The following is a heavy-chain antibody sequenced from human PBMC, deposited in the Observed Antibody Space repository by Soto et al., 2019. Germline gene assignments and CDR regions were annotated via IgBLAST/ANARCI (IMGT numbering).Heavy chain of an antibody. CDR2: IYHSGST. CDR3: AREHYGAPLGY. J-gene: IGHJ4*02. V-gene: IGHV4-4*02. CDR1: GGSISSSNW. Sequence: QVQLQESGPGLVKPSGTLSLTCAVSGGSISSSNWWSWVRQPPGKGLEWIGEIYHSGSTNYNPSLKSXXTXSXXKSKNQFSLKLSSVTAADTAVYYCAREHYGAPLGYWGQGTLVTVSS. D-gene: IGHD4-17*01.